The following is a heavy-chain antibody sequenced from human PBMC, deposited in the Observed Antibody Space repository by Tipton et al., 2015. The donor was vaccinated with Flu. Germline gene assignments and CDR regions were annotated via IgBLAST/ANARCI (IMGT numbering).Heavy chain of an antibody. CDR1: AYSISSGYY. CDR2: IYHSGST. CDR3: ARGSGSGTYVIFDY. V-gene: IGHV4-38-2*02. Sequence: GLVKPSETLSLTCTVSAYSISSGYYWGWIRQPPGKGLEWIGSIYHSGSTYYNPSLKSRATMSVDTSKNQFSLSLNSVTAADTAVYYCARGSGSGTYVIFDYWGQGTLVAVSS. D-gene: IGHD3-10*01. J-gene: IGHJ4*02.